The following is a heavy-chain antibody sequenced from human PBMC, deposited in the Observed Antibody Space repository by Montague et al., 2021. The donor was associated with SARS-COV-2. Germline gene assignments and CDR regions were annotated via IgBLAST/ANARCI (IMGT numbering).Heavy chain of an antibody. J-gene: IGHJ4*01. V-gene: IGHV3-53*01. CDR3: ARDGYCSSTSCLDY. Sequence: SLSLSCAVAGFTVGKSYMSWVRQAPGKGLEWVAVIYSGGSRYYADFVKGRFTISRDTSKNTLDLQMNSLGDDDTAVYYCARDGYCSSTSCLDYWGHGTLVTVSS. D-gene: IGHD2-2*03. CDR1: GFTVGKSY. CDR2: IYSGGSR.